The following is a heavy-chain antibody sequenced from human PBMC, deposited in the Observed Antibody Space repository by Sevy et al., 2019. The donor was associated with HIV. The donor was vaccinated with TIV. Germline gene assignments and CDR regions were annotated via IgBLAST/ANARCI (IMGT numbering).Heavy chain of an antibody. CDR1: GFTFSSYA. J-gene: IGHJ6*02. D-gene: IGHD2-8*01. CDR2: ISGSGGST. Sequence: GGSLRLSCAASGFTFSSYAMSWVRQAPGKGLEWVSAISGSGGSTYYADSVKGRFTSSRDNSKNTRYLQMNSLRAEDTAVYYCAKAQGMLYDGRDVWGQGPTATVSS. V-gene: IGHV3-23*01. CDR3: AKAQGMLYDGRDV.